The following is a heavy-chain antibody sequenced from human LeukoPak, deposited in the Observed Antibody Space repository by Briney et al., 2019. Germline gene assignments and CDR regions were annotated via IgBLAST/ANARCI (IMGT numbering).Heavy chain of an antibody. V-gene: IGHV4-59*08. Sequence: PSETLSLTCTVSGGSISSYYWSWIRQPPGKGLEWIGYIYYSGSTNYNPSLKSRVAISVDTSKNQFSLKLSSVTAADTAVYYCARTYTVVTRPDAFDIWGQGTMVTVSS. J-gene: IGHJ3*02. CDR2: IYYSGST. CDR1: GGSISSYY. D-gene: IGHD4-23*01. CDR3: ARTYTVVTRPDAFDI.